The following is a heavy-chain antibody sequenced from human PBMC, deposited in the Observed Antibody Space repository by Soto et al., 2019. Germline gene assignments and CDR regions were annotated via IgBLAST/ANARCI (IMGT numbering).Heavy chain of an antibody. J-gene: IGHJ4*02. Sequence: ASVKVSCKASGYTFTSYYMHWVRQAPGQGLEWMGIINPSGGSTSYAQKFQGRVTMTRDTSTSTVYMELSSLRSEDTAVYYFARDRGYSYGDYYFDYWGQGPLVTVSS. V-gene: IGHV1-46*01. D-gene: IGHD5-18*01. CDR2: INPSGGST. CDR3: ARDRGYSYGDYYFDY. CDR1: GYTFTSYY.